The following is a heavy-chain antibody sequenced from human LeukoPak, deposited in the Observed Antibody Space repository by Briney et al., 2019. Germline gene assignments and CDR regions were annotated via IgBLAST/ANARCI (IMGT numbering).Heavy chain of an antibody. V-gene: IGHV3-33*01. D-gene: IGHD4-17*01. J-gene: IGHJ5*01. CDR2: IWEDGNNK. CDR1: GFSLTRYD. Sequence: PGGSLRLSCVASGFSLTRYDMHWVRQAPGKGLEGVAVIWEDGNNKYYADSVKDRFTISRDNSKNTLFLQMNSLRVEDTAVYYCARGRGNDDYGKWFDSWGQGTLITVSS. CDR3: ARGRGNDDYGKWFDS.